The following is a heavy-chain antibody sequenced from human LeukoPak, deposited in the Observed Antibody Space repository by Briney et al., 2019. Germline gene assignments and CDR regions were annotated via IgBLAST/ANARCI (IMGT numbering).Heavy chain of an antibody. CDR3: ARDEYRSRWLHP. Sequence: GGSRRLSCAASGFTFSSYWMSWVRLAPGKGLEWVANIKGDGSEKWYADSVKGRFTISRDNAQNSVHLQMNSLRAEDTAVYHCARDEYRSRWLHPWGQGTLVTVTS. D-gene: IGHD5-24*01. CDR1: GFTFSSYW. J-gene: IGHJ5*02. V-gene: IGHV3-7*01. CDR2: IKGDGSEK.